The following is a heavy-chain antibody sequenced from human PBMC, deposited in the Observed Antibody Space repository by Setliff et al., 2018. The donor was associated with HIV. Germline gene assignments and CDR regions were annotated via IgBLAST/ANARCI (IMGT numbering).Heavy chain of an antibody. Sequence: PGGSLRLSCAASGFTFSSYAMSWVRQAPGKGLEWVSYIDGYSNNIYCVDSVKGRFTISRDNSRNSLYLQMNSLRAEDTAVYYCARIKWAAAGPLFDLWGQGTQVTVSS. J-gene: IGHJ4*02. CDR2: IDGYSNNI. V-gene: IGHV3-21*06. CDR3: ARIKWAAAGPLFDL. CDR1: GFTFSSYA. D-gene: IGHD6-13*01.